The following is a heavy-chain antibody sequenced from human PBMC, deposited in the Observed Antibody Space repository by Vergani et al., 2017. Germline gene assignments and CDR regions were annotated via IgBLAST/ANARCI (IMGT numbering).Heavy chain of an antibody. Sequence: QVQLVESGGGLVKPGGSLRLSCAASGFTFCDYYMSWIRQAPGKGLEWVSYISSSSSYTNYADSVKGRFTISRDNAKNSLYLQMNSLRAEDTAVYYCARDLEAYYDFWSGRGAFDIWGQGTMVTVSS. CDR2: ISSSSSYT. CDR1: GFTFCDYY. D-gene: IGHD3-3*01. V-gene: IGHV3-11*05. J-gene: IGHJ3*02. CDR3: ARDLEAYYDFWSGRGAFDI.